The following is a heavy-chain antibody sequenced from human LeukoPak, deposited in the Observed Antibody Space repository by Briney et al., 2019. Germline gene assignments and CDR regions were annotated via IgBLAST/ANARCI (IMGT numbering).Heavy chain of an antibody. Sequence: SETLSLTCAVWGGSFSGYYWSWIRQPSGKGREGIGEINHSGSTNYNPSLKSRGTIAVDTSKNQFSLKLSSVTAADTAVYSCPRESTGAYSSSWYDYWGQGTLVTVSS. V-gene: IGHV4-34*01. CDR3: PRESTGAYSSSWYDY. D-gene: IGHD6-13*01. J-gene: IGHJ4*02. CDR1: GGSFSGYY. CDR2: INHSGST.